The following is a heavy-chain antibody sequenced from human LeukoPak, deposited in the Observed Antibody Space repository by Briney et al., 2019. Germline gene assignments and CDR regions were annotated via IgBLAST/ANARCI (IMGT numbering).Heavy chain of an antibody. J-gene: IGHJ3*02. Sequence: PSETLTLTRAVSGGSISSGGDSWSWIRQPPVKGLEWIGYIYHSGSTYYNPSLKSRVTISVDRSKNQFSLKLSSVTAADTAVYYCARAMEDAFDIWGQGTMVTVSS. V-gene: IGHV4-30-2*01. CDR3: ARAMEDAFDI. D-gene: IGHD3-3*01. CDR2: IYHSGST. CDR1: GGSISSGGDS.